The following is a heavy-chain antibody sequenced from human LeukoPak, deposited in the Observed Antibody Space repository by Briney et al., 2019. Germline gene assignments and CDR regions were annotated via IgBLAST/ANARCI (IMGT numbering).Heavy chain of an antibody. CDR2: IYYSGST. CDR3: ARVRDCSSTSCYPLDAFDI. Sequence: SETLSLTCTVSGGSISSDYWSWIRLPPGQGLEWIGYIYYSGSTNYNPSLKSRVTISVDTSKNQFSLKLSSVTAADTAVHYCARVRDCSSTSCYPLDAFDIWGQGTMVTVSS. D-gene: IGHD2-2*01. V-gene: IGHV4-59*01. CDR1: GGSISSDY. J-gene: IGHJ3*02.